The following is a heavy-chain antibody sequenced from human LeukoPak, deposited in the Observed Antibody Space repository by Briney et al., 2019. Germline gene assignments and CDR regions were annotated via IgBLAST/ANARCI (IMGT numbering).Heavy chain of an antibody. D-gene: IGHD2-15*01. J-gene: IGHJ1*01. V-gene: IGHV3-66*01. CDR1: GFTVSSNY. CDR3: ASDSYSPEYFQH. Sequence: PGGSLRLSCAASGFTVSSNYMSCVRQAPGKGLEWVSVIYSGGSTFYADSVKGRFTISRDNSKNTLYLQMNSLRAEDTAVYYCASDSYSPEYFQHWGQGTLVTVSS. CDR2: IYSGGST.